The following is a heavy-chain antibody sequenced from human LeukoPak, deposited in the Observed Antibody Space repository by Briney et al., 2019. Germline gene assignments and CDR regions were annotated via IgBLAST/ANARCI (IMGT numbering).Heavy chain of an antibody. CDR1: GYTFTSYG. J-gene: IGHJ5*02. Sequence: GASVKVSCKASGYTFTSYGISWVRQAPGQGLEWMGWISAYNGNTNYAQKLQGRVTMTTDTSTSTAYMELRSLRSDDTAVYYCARDQYYGSGTNWFDPWGQGTLVTVSP. D-gene: IGHD3-10*01. CDR2: ISAYNGNT. CDR3: ARDQYYGSGTNWFDP. V-gene: IGHV1-18*01.